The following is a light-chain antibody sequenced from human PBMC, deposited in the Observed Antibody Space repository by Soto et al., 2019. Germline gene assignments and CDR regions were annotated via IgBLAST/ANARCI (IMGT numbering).Light chain of an antibody. CDR3: QQYGSSTIT. Sequence: EIVLTQSPGTLSLSPGERATLSCRASQSVSGSYLAWYQQKPGQAPRLLIYGASSRATGIPDRFSGSGSGTAFTLTISRLEPEDVAVYYCQQYGSSTITFGQGTRLEIK. CDR2: GAS. CDR1: QSVSGSY. V-gene: IGKV3-20*01. J-gene: IGKJ5*01.